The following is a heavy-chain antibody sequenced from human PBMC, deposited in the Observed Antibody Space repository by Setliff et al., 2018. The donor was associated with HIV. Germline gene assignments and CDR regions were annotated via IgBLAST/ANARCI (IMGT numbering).Heavy chain of an antibody. Sequence: ASVKVSCKAFGYTFSTNAIHWVRQAPGQRLEWMGYINAGDDNTRYSEKFQGRVTITRDTSANTAYMELSSLRSEDTAVYYCVRGSCSGCYLSDYWGLGTLVTVSS. CDR2: INAGDDNT. J-gene: IGHJ4*02. V-gene: IGHV1-3*01. CDR3: VRGSCSGCYLSDY. D-gene: IGHD6-19*01. CDR1: GYTFSTNA.